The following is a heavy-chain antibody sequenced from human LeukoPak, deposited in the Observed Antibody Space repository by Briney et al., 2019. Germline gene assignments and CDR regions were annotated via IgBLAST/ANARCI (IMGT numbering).Heavy chain of an antibody. D-gene: IGHD2-2*02. J-gene: IGHJ3*02. CDR1: GFTFSSYW. CDR3: AKEDCSSTSCYTTVGNAFDI. Sequence: SGGSLRLSCAASGFTFSSYWMHWVRQAPGKGLVWVSRINSDGSSTSYADSVKGRFTISRDNAKNTLYLQMNSLRAEDTAVYYCAKEDCSSTSCYTTVGNAFDIWGQGTMVTVSS. V-gene: IGHV3-74*01. CDR2: INSDGSST.